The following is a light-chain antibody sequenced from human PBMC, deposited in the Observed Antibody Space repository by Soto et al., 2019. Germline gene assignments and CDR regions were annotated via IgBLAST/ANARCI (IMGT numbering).Light chain of an antibody. V-gene: IGKV3-20*01. CDR2: GAS. CDR3: QHYGSSLWT. Sequence: EIVLTQSPGTLSSSPGERATLSCRASQSVSSSYLAWYQQKPGQAPRLLIYGASSRATGIPDRFSGSGSGTDFTPNISRLEPEDFAVSSCQHYGSSLWTFGKGTKADIK. J-gene: IGKJ1*01. CDR1: QSVSSSY.